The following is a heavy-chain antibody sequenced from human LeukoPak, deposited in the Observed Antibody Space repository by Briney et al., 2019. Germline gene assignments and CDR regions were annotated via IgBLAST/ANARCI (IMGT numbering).Heavy chain of an antibody. D-gene: IGHD5-12*01. CDR3: ARQLVRLNWFDP. Sequence: PSETLSLTCAVYGGSFSGYYWSWIRQPPGKGLEWIGEINHSGSTNYNPSLKSRVTISVDTSKNQFSLKLSSVTAADTAVYYCARQLVRLNWFDPWGQGTLATVSS. CDR2: INHSGST. V-gene: IGHV4-34*01. CDR1: GGSFSGYY. J-gene: IGHJ5*02.